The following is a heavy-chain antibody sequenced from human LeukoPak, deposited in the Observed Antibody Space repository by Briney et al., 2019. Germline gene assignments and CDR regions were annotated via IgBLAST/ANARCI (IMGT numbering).Heavy chain of an antibody. CDR3: AKDRELRLWFGELLIPSFDY. V-gene: IGHV3-21*04. J-gene: IGHJ4*02. CDR1: GFTFSSYS. CDR2: ISSSSSYI. Sequence: PGGSLRLSCAASGFTFSSYSMNWVRQAPGKGLEWVSSISSSSSYIYYADSLKGRFTISRDNAKNSMYLQMNSLRAEDTAVYYCAKDRELRLWFGELLIPSFDYWGQGTLVTVSS. D-gene: IGHD3-10*01.